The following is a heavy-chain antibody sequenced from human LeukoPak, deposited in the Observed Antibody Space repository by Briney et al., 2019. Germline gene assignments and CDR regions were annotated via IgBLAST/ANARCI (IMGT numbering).Heavy chain of an antibody. D-gene: IGHD3-16*01. CDR2: INHSGST. Sequence: SETLSLTCAVYGRSFSGYYWSWIRQPPGKGLEWIGEINHSGSTNYNPSLKSRVTISVDTSKNQFSLKLSSVTAADTAVYYCARGVMSDYWGQGTLVTVSS. J-gene: IGHJ4*02. CDR1: GRSFSGYY. V-gene: IGHV4-34*01. CDR3: ARGVMSDY.